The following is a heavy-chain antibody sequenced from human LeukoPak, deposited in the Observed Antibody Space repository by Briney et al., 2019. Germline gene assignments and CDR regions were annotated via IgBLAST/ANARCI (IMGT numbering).Heavy chain of an antibody. CDR3: ASRLNSSSWYRYRYFDL. J-gene: IGHJ2*01. Sequence: SETLSLTCTVSGGSISSYYWSWIRQPPGKGLEWIGYIYYSGSTNYNPSLKSRVTISVDTSKNQFSLKLSSVTAADTAVYYCASRLNSSSWYRYRYFDLWGRGTLVTVSS. CDR2: IYYSGST. D-gene: IGHD6-13*01. V-gene: IGHV4-59*08. CDR1: GGSISSYY.